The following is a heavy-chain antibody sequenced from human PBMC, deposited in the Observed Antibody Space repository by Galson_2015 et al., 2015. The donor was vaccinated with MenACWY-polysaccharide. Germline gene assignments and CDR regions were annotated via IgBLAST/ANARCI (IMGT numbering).Heavy chain of an antibody. CDR1: GYTFTSYD. V-gene: IGHV1-8*01. D-gene: IGHD4-17*01. J-gene: IGHJ4*02. CDR2: MSPKSGYK. CDR3: ARVNGDIDY. Sequence: SVKVSCKASGYTFTSYDINWVRQATGQGLEWMGWMSPKSGYKDYAQKIQDRVTMTSDTSRSTAYMELSGLRSEDTAVYYCARVNGDIDYWGQGTLVTVSS.